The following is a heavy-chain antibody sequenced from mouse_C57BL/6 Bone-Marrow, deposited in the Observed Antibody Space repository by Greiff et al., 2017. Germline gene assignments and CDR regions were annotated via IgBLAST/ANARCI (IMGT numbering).Heavy chain of an antibody. CDR2: IYPRSGNT. D-gene: IGHD2-3*01. J-gene: IGHJ3*01. Sequence: QVQLQQSGAELARPGASVKLSCKASGYTFTSYGISWVKQRTGQGLEWIGEIYPRSGNTYYNEKFKGKATLTADKSSSTAYMELRSLTSEDSAVFFCARGGWLLPACFAYWGKGPLVTVSA. CDR1: GYTFTSYG. CDR3: ARGGWLLPACFAY. V-gene: IGHV1-81*01.